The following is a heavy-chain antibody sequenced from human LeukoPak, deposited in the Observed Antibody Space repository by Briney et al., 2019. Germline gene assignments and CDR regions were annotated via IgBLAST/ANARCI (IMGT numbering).Heavy chain of an antibody. CDR3: AKDLTTARIYYFDY. CDR2: ISGSGGST. CDR1: GFTFSSYA. V-gene: IGHV3-23*01. J-gene: IGHJ4*02. D-gene: IGHD4/OR15-4a*01. Sequence: GGSLRLSCAASGFTFSSYAMSWVRQAPGKGLEWVSAISGSGGSTYYADSAKGRFTISRDNSKNTLYLQMNSLKAEDTAVYYCAKDLTTARIYYFDYWGQGTLVTISS.